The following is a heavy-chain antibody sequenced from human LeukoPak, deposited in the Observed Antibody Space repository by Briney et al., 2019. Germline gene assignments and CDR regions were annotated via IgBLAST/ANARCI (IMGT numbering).Heavy chain of an antibody. CDR1: GFTFSTYA. J-gene: IGHJ4*02. D-gene: IGHD6-19*01. CDR2: ISSGGNT. CDR3: TKDRRQWVVPYFDS. V-gene: IGHV3-23*01. Sequence: GGSLRLSCAASGFTFSTYAMSWVRHTPGKGLEWVSGISSGGNTQYTDSVKGRLTVSRDNSKNTLHLQMDSLRAEDTAIYYCTKDRRQWVVPYFDSWGQGTVVTVSS.